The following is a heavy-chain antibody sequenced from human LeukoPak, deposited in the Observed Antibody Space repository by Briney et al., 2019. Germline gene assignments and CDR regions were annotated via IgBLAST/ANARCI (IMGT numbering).Heavy chain of an antibody. J-gene: IGHJ4*02. D-gene: IGHD3-10*01. CDR1: GASISSSSYY. Sequence: SETLSLTCTVSGASISSSSYYWGWIRQPAGKGLEWIGRIYTSGSTNYNPSLKSRVTMSVDTSKNQFSLKLSSVTAADTAVYYCARDTYYYGSGSYVFFDYWGQGTLVTVSS. CDR2: IYTSGST. CDR3: ARDTYYYGSGSYVFFDY. V-gene: IGHV4-61*02.